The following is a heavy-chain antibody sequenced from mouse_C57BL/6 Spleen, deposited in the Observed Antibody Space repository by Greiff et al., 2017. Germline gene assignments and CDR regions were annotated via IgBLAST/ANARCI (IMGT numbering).Heavy chain of an antibody. Sequence: QVQLQQPDAELVKPGASVKLSCKASGYTFTDYTIHWMKQRPEQGLEWIGYIHPSDGNTKYNEKFKGKATLTADKSSGTAYMQLNSLASEDSAVYFCERVSYSLYDMDYWGQGTSVTVSS. CDR1: GYTFTDYT. V-gene: IGHV1-78*01. CDR3: ERVSYSLYDMDY. D-gene: IGHD2-12*01. J-gene: IGHJ4*01. CDR2: IHPSDGNT.